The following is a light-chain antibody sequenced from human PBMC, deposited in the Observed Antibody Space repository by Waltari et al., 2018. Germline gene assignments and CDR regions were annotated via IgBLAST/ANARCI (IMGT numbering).Light chain of an antibody. CDR3: GTWDSSLDSYV. CDR1: TSNIGNYY. V-gene: IGLV1-51*01. Sequence: QSVLTQPPSVSAAPGPKVTVSCSGTTSNIGNYYVSCYQHFPGTATNLLIFDNSQRPSGIPERFSGSKSGTSATLGITGLQTGDEADYYCGTWDSSLDSYVFGSGSKVTVL. J-gene: IGLJ1*01. CDR2: DNS.